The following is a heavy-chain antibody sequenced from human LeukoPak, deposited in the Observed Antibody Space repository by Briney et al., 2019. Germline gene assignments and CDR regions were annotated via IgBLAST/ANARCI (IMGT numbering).Heavy chain of an antibody. CDR2: ILYKGSKK. CDR3: AKDQRYQLLFD. J-gene: IGHJ4*02. CDR1: GFIFSSYG. V-gene: IGHV3-30*02. D-gene: IGHD2-2*01. Sequence: GGSMRLSWAASGFIFSSYGMRWVRQAPGKGREWVAFILYKGSKKYYADSVKGRFTISRDNSKNTLYLQMNSLRAEDTAVYYCAKDQRYQLLFDWGQGTLVTVSS.